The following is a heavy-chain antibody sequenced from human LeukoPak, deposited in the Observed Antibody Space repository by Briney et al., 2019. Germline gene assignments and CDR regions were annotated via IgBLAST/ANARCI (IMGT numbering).Heavy chain of an antibody. CDR2: IYYSGRT. V-gene: IGHV4-59*01. Sequence: SETLSLTCTVSGGSISSFYWSWMRQPPGQGLGWIGYIYYSGRTNYNPSLKSRVTIPVDASKNQFSLKLSSVTAADTAVYYCARESDYYDSSGYPPGFDPWGQGTLVTVSS. J-gene: IGHJ5*02. CDR1: GGSISSFY. D-gene: IGHD3-22*01. CDR3: ARESDYYDSSGYPPGFDP.